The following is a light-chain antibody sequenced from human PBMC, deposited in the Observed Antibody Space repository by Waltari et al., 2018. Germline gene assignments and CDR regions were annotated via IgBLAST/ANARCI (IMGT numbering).Light chain of an antibody. J-gene: IGKJ4*01. CDR2: GAS. CDR1: QSISSSY. Sequence: EIVLTQSPGTLSLSPGARATLSCRASQSISSSYLAWYQQKPGQAPRLLISGASSRATGIPDRFSGSGSGTDFTLTIGRLEPEDFALYYCQQYGSSPLTFGGGTKVEIK. CDR3: QQYGSSPLT. V-gene: IGKV3-20*01.